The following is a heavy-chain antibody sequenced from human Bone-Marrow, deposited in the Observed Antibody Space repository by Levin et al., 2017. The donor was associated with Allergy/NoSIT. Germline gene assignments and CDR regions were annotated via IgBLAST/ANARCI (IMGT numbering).Heavy chain of an antibody. D-gene: IGHD2-8*01. CDR1: GFTFSDYY. CDR2: ISTSGSSI. V-gene: IGHV3-11*01. Sequence: KPGGSLRLSCAASGFTFSDYYMNWIRQAPGKGLEWVSYISTSGSSIYYADSVEGRFTISRDNAKNSLYLQMNSLRVEDTAVYYCARSFLGVGDPFDLWGQGTMVTVSS. J-gene: IGHJ3*01. CDR3: ARSFLGVGDPFDL.